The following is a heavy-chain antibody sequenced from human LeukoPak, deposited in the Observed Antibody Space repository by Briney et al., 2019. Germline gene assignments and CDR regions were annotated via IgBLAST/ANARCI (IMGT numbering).Heavy chain of an antibody. CDR3: ARSSGWNGFDY. J-gene: IGHJ4*02. D-gene: IGHD6-19*01. V-gene: IGHV1-2*02. Sequence: GASVKVSCKASGYTFTGYYMHWVRQVPGQGLEWMGWINPNSGGANYAQKFQGRVTMTRDTSISTAYMELSRLRSDDTAVYYCARSSGWNGFDYWGQGTLVTVSS. CDR1: GYTFTGYY. CDR2: INPNSGGA.